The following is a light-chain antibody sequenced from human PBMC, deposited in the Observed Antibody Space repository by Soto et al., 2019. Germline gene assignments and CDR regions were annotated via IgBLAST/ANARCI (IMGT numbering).Light chain of an antibody. CDR2: AAS. CDR3: QHYVGSPPMYT. Sequence: EIVLTQSPGTLSLSPGERATLSCRASQSVSSSSLAWYQQKPGQAPRLLIYAASSRASGIPGRFSGSGSGTDFTLTISRLEPEDFAVYYCQHYVGSPPMYTFGQGTKLEIK. V-gene: IGKV3-20*01. CDR1: QSVSSSS. J-gene: IGKJ2*01.